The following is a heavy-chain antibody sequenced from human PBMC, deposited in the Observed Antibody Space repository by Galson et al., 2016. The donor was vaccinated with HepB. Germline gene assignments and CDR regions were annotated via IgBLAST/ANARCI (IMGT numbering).Heavy chain of an antibody. CDR2: INNNDDST. CDR3: ANSGYCSTTTCYGYYYFGMDV. V-gene: IGHV3-23*01. CDR1: GFTFSNYA. Sequence: SLRLSCAASGFTFSNYAMTWVRQAPGKGLEWISTINNNDDSTYYADSVQGRFTISRDKSKNTLFLQMNSLRAEDTAVYFCANSGYCSTTTCYGYYYFGMDVWGQGTTVTVSS. J-gene: IGHJ6*02. D-gene: IGHD2-2*01.